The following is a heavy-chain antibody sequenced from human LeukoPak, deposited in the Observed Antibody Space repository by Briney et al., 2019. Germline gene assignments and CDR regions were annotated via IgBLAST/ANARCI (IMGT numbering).Heavy chain of an antibody. CDR3: AKDTSIGKYCTSGVCSPFDY. D-gene: IGHD2-8*01. Sequence: PLGCLRLSPARSLFTFSGDVMSCVREAPGPGVGWVSAIGDSVDYTYFADSVKGRFTISRDNSKNTLYLHVNSLRAEDTAVYYCAKDTSIGKYCTSGVCSPFDYWGQGTLVTVSS. V-gene: IGHV3-23*01. J-gene: IGHJ4*02. CDR2: IGDSVDYT. CDR1: LFTFSGDV.